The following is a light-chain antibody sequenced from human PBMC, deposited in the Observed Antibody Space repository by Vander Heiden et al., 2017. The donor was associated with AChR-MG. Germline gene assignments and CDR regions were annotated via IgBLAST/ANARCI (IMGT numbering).Light chain of an antibody. CDR1: RSHVGINY. CDR2: RDD. J-gene: IGLJ2*01. CDR3: AAWDDRLTSVI. Sequence: QSVLTQPPSVSGTPGPTVTISCSGSRSHVGINYVSWYQQFPGTAPKRLISRDDQRHSGVAERFSDSKSGTSASLAISGLRSEDEADYFCAAWDDRLTSVIFGGGTKLTVL. V-gene: IGLV1-47*01.